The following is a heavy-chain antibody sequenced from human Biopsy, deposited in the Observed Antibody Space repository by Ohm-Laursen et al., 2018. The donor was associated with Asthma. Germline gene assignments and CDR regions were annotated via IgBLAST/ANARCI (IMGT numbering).Heavy chain of an antibody. CDR2: THYSGST. D-gene: IGHD2-21*02. CDR3: ARGISRVTGLFDHFDS. V-gene: IGHV4-59*07. CDR1: GVSIRSYY. J-gene: IGHJ4*02. Sequence: SDTLSLTCTVSGVSIRSYYWTWIRQPPGKGLEWIGNTHYSGSTYSNPSLKSRVTISVDTSKKQISLRLRSVTAADAAVYYCARGISRVTGLFDHFDSWGQGTLVTVSS.